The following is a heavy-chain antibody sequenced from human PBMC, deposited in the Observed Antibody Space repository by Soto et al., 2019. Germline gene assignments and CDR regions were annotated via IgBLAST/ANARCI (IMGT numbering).Heavy chain of an antibody. CDR2: ISAYNGNT. CDR3: ARDLPPVDY. J-gene: IGHJ4*02. CDR1: GYTFSSYH. Sequence: QIQLVQSGAEVKKPGASVKVSCKASGYTFSSYHITWVRQAPGQGLEWMGWISAYNGNTNYAQNLQGRGTMTTDPPTSTAYMELRSLRSDDTAVYYCARDLPPVDYWGQGTLVTVSS. V-gene: IGHV1-18*01.